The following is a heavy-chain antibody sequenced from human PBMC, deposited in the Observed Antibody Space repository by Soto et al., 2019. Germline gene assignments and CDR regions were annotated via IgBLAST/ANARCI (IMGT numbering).Heavy chain of an antibody. Sequence: SVKVSCKASGGTFSSYAISWVRQAPGQGLEWMGGIIPIFGTANYAQKFQGRVTITADESTSTAYMELSSLRSEDTAVYYCARVNYDFWSGHHPYYYYGMDVWGQGTTVTVSS. CDR3: ARVNYDFWSGHHPYYYYGMDV. J-gene: IGHJ6*02. CDR2: IIPIFGTA. D-gene: IGHD3-3*01. V-gene: IGHV1-69*13. CDR1: GGTFSSYA.